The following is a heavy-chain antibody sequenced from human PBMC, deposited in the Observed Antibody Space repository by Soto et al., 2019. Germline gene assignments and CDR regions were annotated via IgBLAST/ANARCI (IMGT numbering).Heavy chain of an antibody. V-gene: IGHV4-34*01. CDR1: GGSFSGYY. J-gene: IGHJ6*02. D-gene: IGHD3-10*01. Sequence: SETLSLTCAVYGGSFSGYYWSWIRQPPGKGLEWIGEINHSGSTDYNPSLKSRVTISVDTSKNQFSLKLSSVTAADTAVYYCARGVGHYYGSGSYYGTRTGYYYGMDVWGQGTTVTVSS. CDR3: ARGVGHYYGSGSYYGTRTGYYYGMDV. CDR2: INHSGST.